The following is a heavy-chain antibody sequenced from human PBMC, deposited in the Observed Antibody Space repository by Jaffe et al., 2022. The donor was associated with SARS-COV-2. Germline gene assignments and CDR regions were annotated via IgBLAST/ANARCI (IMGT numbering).Heavy chain of an antibody. J-gene: IGHJ4*02. CDR1: GGSISSNSYY. CDR2: IFYTGST. D-gene: IGHD6-19*01. CDR3: ARRGAVAAFDY. V-gene: IGHV4-39*01. Sequence: QVQLQESGPGLVKPSETLSLTCTVSGGSISSNSYYWGWIRQPPGKGLEWIGYIFYTGSTYYNPSLKSRVTISVDTSKNQFSLKLSSVTAADTAVYYCARRGAVAAFDYWGQGTLVTVSS.